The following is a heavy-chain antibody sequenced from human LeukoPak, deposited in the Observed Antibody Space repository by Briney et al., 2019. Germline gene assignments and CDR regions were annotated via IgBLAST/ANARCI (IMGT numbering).Heavy chain of an antibody. Sequence: PSETLSLTCTVSGGSISSGSYYWSWIRQPAGKGLEWIGRIYTSGSTNYNPSLKSRVTISVDTSKNQFSLKLSSVTAADTAVYYGARKEPNWFDPWGQGTLVTVSS. CDR3: ARKEPNWFDP. CDR2: IYTSGST. D-gene: IGHD1-14*01. V-gene: IGHV4-61*02. J-gene: IGHJ5*02. CDR1: GGSISSGSYY.